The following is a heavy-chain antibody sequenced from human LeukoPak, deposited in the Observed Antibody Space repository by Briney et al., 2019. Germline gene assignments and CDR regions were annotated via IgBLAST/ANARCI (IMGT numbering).Heavy chain of an antibody. V-gene: IGHV3-30*18. D-gene: IGHD3-10*01. CDR1: AFTFSSYG. J-gene: IGHJ4*02. CDR2: ISYDGSNK. CDR3: AKDHLVRGVIIGGFDY. Sequence: PGGSLRLSCAASAFTFSSYGMHWVRQAPGKGLEWVAVISYDGSNKYYADSVKGRFTISRDNSKNTLYLQMNSLRPEDTAVYYCAKDHLVRGVIIGGFDYWGQGTLVTVSS.